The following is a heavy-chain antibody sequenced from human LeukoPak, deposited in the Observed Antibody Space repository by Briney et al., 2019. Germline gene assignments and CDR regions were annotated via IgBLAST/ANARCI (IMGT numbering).Heavy chain of an antibody. CDR2: INTNTGNP. D-gene: IGHD3-3*01. CDR1: GYTFTSYA. J-gene: IGHJ4*02. V-gene: IGHV7-4-1*02. Sequence: ASVKVSCKASGYTFTSYAMNWVRQAPGQGLEWMGWINTNTGNPTYAQGFTGRFVFSLDTSVSTAYLQISSLKAEDTAVYYCARAHWSRKWSGYPVDYWGQGTLVTVSS. CDR3: ARAHWSRKWSGYPVDY.